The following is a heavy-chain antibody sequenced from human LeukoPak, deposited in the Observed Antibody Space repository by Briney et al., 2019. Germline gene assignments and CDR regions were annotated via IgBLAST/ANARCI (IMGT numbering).Heavy chain of an antibody. V-gene: IGHV3-9*01. CDR3: TTDPHIETIASGVY. J-gene: IGHJ4*02. CDR1: GFTFDDYA. Sequence: SGGSLRLSCAASGFTFDDYAMHWVRQAPGKGLEWVSGISWNSGSIGYADSVKGRFTISRDNAKNSLYLQMNSLRAEDTAVYYCTTDPHIETIASGVYWGQGTLVTVSS. CDR2: ISWNSGSI. D-gene: IGHD6-13*01.